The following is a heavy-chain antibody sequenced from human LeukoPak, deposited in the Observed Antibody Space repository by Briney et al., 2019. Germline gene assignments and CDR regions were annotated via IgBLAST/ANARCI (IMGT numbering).Heavy chain of an antibody. CDR1: GGSINNYY. J-gene: IGHJ4*02. Sequence: PSETLSLTCSVSGGSINNYYWGWIRRPPGRGLEYIGHIYYTGKTDYNPSFKSRVTMSVDTSKNQLSLKLHFLTAADTAVYYCARWDCSSGTCYYLDCWGQGTLVIVSS. CDR2: IYYTGKT. V-gene: IGHV4-59*01. CDR3: ARWDCSSGTCYYLDC. D-gene: IGHD2-15*01.